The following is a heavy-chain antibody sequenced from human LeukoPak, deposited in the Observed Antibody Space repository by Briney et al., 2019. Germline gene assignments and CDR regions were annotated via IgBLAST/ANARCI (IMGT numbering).Heavy chain of an antibody. Sequence: SETLSLTCTVPGGSISSSTYYWGWIRQPPGKGLEWIGSFFYSGSTYYNPSLKSRLTMSVDTSNNQFSLKLMSVTAADTAVYYCASGTSTYYELYFWGQGTLVTVSS. D-gene: IGHD3-3*01. CDR3: ASGTSTYYELYF. CDR1: GGSISSSTYY. V-gene: IGHV4-39*01. CDR2: FFYSGST. J-gene: IGHJ4*02.